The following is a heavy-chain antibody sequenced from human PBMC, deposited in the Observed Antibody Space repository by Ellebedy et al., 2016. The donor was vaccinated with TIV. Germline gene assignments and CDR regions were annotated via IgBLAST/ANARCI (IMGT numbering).Heavy chain of an antibody. J-gene: IGHJ6*02. V-gene: IGHV3-23*01. D-gene: IGHD2-2*02. Sequence: GESLKISCAASGFTFSSYAMSWVRQAPGKGLEWVSAISGSGGSTYYADSVKGRFTISRDNSKNTLYLQMNSLRAEDTAVYYCAKVNTPKYGYYYGMDVWGQGTTVTVSS. CDR1: GFTFSSYA. CDR3: AKVNTPKYGYYYGMDV. CDR2: ISGSGGST.